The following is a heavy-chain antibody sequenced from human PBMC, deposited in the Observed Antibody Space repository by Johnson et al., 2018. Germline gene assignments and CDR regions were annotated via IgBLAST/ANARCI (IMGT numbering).Heavy chain of an antibody. J-gene: IGHJ3*02. CDR3: ARDIGRCGGDCYFAFDI. V-gene: IGHV4-59*01. D-gene: IGHD2-21*02. Sequence: QVQLQQWGPGLVKXSETXSLXCTVSGGSISSYYWSWIRQPPGKGLEWIGYIYYSGSTNYNPSLKSRVTISLDTSKNQFSLKLSSVTAADTAVYYCARDIGRCGGDCYFAFDIWGQGTMVTVSS. CDR2: IYYSGST. CDR1: GGSISSYY.